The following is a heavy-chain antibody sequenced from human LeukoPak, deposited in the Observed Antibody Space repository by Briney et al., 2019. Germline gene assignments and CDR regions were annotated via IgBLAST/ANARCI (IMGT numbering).Heavy chain of an antibody. J-gene: IGHJ3*01. Sequence: SETLSLTCAIYGGSLSDYYWSWIRLSPGKGLEWIGEINQNRGSLNYNPSLRSRVTMSVDTSKNQFSLKVTSVTAADTAVYYCAREFSTSSTAFDVWGQGTMVTVSS. CDR2: INQNRGSL. D-gene: IGHD6-6*01. V-gene: IGHV4-34*01. CDR3: AREFSTSSTAFDV. CDR1: GGSLSDYY.